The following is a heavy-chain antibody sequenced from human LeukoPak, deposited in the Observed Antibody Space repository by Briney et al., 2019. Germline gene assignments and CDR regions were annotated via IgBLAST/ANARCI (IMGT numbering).Heavy chain of an antibody. CDR3: ARLFCSSTSCYVHNWFDP. J-gene: IGHJ5*02. CDR1: GGSISSYY. CDR2: IYYSGGT. D-gene: IGHD2-2*01. V-gene: IGHV4-59*08. Sequence: SETLSLTCTVSGGSISSYYWSWIRQPPGNRLEWIGYIYYSGGTNYNPSLKSRVTISVDTSKNQFSLKLSSVTAADTAVYYCARLFCSSTSCYVHNWFDPWGQGTLVTVSS.